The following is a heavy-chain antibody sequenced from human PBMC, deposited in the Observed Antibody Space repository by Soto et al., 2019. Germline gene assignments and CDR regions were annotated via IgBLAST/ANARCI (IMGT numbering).Heavy chain of an antibody. V-gene: IGHV4-59*01. J-gene: IGHJ6*02. CDR3: ARDRGYPETYGMDV. Sequence: QVQLQESGPGLVKPSETLSLTCTVSGGSISSYDWSWIRQPPGKGLGWIGYIYYSGSTNYNPSLKSRVTRPVDTSKNHCSLKLSSVTAADTAVYYCARDRGYPETYGMDVWGQGTTVTVSS. CDR2: IYYSGST. CDR1: GGSISSYD. D-gene: IGHD3-10*01.